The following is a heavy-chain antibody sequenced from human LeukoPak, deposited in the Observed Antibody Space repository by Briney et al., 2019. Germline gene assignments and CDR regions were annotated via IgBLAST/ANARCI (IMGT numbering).Heavy chain of an antibody. Sequence: SETLSLTCIVSGASISDYYLSWIRQPPGKGLEWIGYIYYTGIANYNPSLKSRLTMSVDTSTSQLSLRLSSVTAADTAVYYCLTVDTSMGVDYWGQGTLVTVSS. D-gene: IGHD5-18*01. V-gene: IGHV4-59*08. CDR2: IYYTGIA. CDR3: LTVDTSMGVDY. J-gene: IGHJ4*02. CDR1: GASISDYY.